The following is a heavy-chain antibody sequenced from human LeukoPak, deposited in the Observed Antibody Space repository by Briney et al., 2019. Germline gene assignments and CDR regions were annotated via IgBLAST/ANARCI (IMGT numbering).Heavy chain of an antibody. CDR3: ARGRVSSSTWYSTYYYYFYMDV. J-gene: IGHJ6*03. CDR2: IFVGGST. D-gene: IGHD6-13*01. Sequence: TSETLSLTCSVSGDSISNYYWNWIRQSPGKGLEWIGHIFVGGSTNHNPSLKSRVTISVDTSRNQFFLNLASATAADTAVYFCARGRVSSSTWYSTYYYYFYMDVWGKGTTVTVSS. V-gene: IGHV4-59*01. CDR1: GDSISNYY.